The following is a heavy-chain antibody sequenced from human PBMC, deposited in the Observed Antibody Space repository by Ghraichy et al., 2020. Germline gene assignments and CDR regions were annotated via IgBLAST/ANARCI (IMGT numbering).Heavy chain of an antibody. CDR3: AKGGNSPDY. Sequence: GALRLSCAASGFIVSNNQMTWVRQPPGKGLEWVSVIYAGGTTYYVDSVKGRFTISRDDSKNTLYLQMNSLRAEDTAVYYCAKGGNSPDYWGQGTLVTVSS. D-gene: IGHD4-23*01. V-gene: IGHV3-53*01. CDR1: GFIVSNNQ. CDR2: IYAGGTT. J-gene: IGHJ4*02.